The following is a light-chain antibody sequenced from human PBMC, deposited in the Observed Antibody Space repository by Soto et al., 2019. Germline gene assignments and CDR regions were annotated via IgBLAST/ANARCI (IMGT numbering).Light chain of an antibody. V-gene: IGKV1-39*01. CDR3: QQTYILPRT. J-gene: IGKJ1*01. CDR2: SAS. CDR1: QTVSKF. Sequence: DFQMTHSPSALSASVGDSVTIACRASQTVSKFVNWYQQKPGKVPDLLIYSASTLYSGVPSRFSGSGSGTEFTLTISNLQPEDFATYYCQQTYILPRTFSQGTNV.